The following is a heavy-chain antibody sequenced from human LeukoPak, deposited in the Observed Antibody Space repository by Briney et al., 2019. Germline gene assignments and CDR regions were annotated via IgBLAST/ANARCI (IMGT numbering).Heavy chain of an antibody. J-gene: IGHJ4*02. CDR1: GGSFSGYY. D-gene: IGHD4-17*01. CDR3: ARDYGDHEPLDY. V-gene: IGHV4-34*01. Sequence: SETLSLTCAVYGGSFSGYYWSWIRQPPGKGLEWIGEINHSGSTNYNPSLKSRVTISVDTSKNQFSLKLSSVTAADTAVYYCARDYGDHEPLDYWGQGTLVTVSS. CDR2: INHSGST.